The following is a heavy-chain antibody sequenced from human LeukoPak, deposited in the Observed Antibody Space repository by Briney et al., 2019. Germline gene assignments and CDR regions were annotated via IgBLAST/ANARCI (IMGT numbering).Heavy chain of an antibody. Sequence: GGSLRLSCAASGFTFSSYAMSWVRQAPGKGLEWVSTISGSGDSTYYADSVKGRFTISRDNSKNTLHLQMNSLRAEDTAVYSCAKGRSGVSSAAINYWGLGTLVTVSS. J-gene: IGHJ4*02. D-gene: IGHD2-2*01. CDR3: AKGRSGVSSAAINY. V-gene: IGHV3-23*01. CDR1: GFTFSSYA. CDR2: ISGSGDST.